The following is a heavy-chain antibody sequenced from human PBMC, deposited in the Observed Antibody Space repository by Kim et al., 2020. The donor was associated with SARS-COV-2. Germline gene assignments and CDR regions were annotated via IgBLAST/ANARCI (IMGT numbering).Heavy chain of an antibody. V-gene: IGHV3-30*02. J-gene: IGHJ4*02. CDR3: AKAKDYDY. CDR2: GNNK. Sequence: GNNKYSEDTVRGRFTITRDNSKNTLYLQMTSLGAEDTAVYYCAKAKDYDYWGQGTLVTVSS.